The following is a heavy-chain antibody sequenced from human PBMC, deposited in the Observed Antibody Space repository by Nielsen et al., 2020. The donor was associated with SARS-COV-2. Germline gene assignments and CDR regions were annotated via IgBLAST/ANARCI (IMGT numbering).Heavy chain of an antibody. Sequence: SETLSLTCTVSGDSISSRGNYWAWIRQSPGKRLEWIGSIYYSGSTHYNPSLKSRVAISVDTSKSQFSLKVTSVTAADTAVYYCARGGIDYGDYVGNYYYYGMDVWGQGTTVTVSS. V-gene: IGHV4-39*01. CDR1: GDSISSRGNY. CDR2: IYYSGST. D-gene: IGHD4-17*01. CDR3: ARGGIDYGDYVGNYYYYGMDV. J-gene: IGHJ6*02.